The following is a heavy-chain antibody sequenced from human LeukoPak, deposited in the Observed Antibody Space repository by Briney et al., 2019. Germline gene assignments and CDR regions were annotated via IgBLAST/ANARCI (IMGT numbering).Heavy chain of an antibody. CDR1: GFTFSSYG. CDR2: IWYGGSNK. V-gene: IGHV3-33*01. D-gene: IGHD6-13*01. CDR3: ARSWYVMYYFDY. Sequence: PGRSLRLSCAASGFTFSSYGMHWVRQAPGKGLEWVAVIWYGGSNKYYADSVKGRFTISRDNSKNTLYLQMNSLRAEDTAVYYCARSWYVMYYFDYWGQGTLVTVSS. J-gene: IGHJ4*02.